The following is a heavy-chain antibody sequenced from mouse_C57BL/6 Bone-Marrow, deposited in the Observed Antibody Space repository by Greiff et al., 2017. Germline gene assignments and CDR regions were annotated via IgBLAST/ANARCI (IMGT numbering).Heavy chain of an antibody. CDR3: ARSVVATDYFDY. Sequence: EVMLVESGGGLVKPGGSLKLSCAASGFTFSSYAMSWVRQTPEKRLAWVATISDGGSYTYYPDNVKGRFTISRDNAKNNLYLQMSHLKSEDTAMYYCARSVVATDYFDYWGQGTTLTVSS. J-gene: IGHJ2*01. V-gene: IGHV5-4*03. CDR1: GFTFSSYA. D-gene: IGHD1-1*01. CDR2: ISDGGSYT.